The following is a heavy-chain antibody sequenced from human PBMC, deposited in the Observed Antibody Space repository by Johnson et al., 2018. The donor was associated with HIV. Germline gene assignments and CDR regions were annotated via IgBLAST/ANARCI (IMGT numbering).Heavy chain of an antibody. CDR3: ARGPYTWIRGLSLEHHDAFDI. Sequence: QVQLVESGGGVVQPGRSLRLSCAASGFTFSSYAMHWVRQAPGKGLEWVAVISYDGSKKYYGDSVKGRFTISRDNSKNTLYLQMNSLRAEDTAVYYCARGPYTWIRGLSLEHHDAFDIWGQGTMVTVSS. V-gene: IGHV3-30-3*01. D-gene: IGHD5-18*01. CDR1: GFTFSSYA. J-gene: IGHJ3*02. CDR2: ISYDGSKK.